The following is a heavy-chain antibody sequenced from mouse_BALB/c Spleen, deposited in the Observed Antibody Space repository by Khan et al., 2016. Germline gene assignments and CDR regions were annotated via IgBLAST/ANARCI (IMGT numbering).Heavy chain of an antibody. Sequence: EVQLQESGPGLVKPSQSLSLTCTVTGYSITSDYAWNWIRQPPGNKLEWMGYISYSDSTNYNPSFKSRISITRDTSKNQVFLQLTSVTTVYTATYYGARAMITTFDYWGQGTTLTVSS. CDR3: ARAMITTFDY. J-gene: IGHJ2*01. D-gene: IGHD2-4*01. CDR2: ISYSDST. CDR1: GYSITSDYA. V-gene: IGHV3-2*02.